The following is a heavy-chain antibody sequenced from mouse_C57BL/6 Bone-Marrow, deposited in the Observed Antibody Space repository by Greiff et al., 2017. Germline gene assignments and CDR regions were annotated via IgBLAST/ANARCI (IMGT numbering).Heavy chain of an antibody. D-gene: IGHD1-1*01. Sequence: EVKLMESGGGLVKPGGSLKLSCAASGFTFSSSAMSWVRQTPEKRLEWVATISDGGSYTYYPDNVKGRFTISRDNAKNNLYLQMSHLKSEDTAMYYCARDPFYDYYGAYWGQGTLVTVSA. V-gene: IGHV5-4*01. CDR3: ARDPFYDYYGAY. CDR1: GFTFSSSA. CDR2: ISDGGSYT. J-gene: IGHJ3*01.